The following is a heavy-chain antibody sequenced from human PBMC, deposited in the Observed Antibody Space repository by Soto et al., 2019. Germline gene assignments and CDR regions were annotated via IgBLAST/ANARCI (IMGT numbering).Heavy chain of an antibody. CDR2: ISAYSGNT. Sequence: GGSLRLSCAASGFTFSSYAMSWVRQAPGQGLEWMGCISAYSGNTNYAQKLQGRVTMTTDTSTSTAYMELRSLRSDDTAVYYCARYPLNYYDSSGYYPFDYWGQGTLVTVSS. CDR3: ARYPLNYYDSSGYYPFDY. V-gene: IGHV1-18*01. CDR1: GFTFSSYA. D-gene: IGHD3-22*01. J-gene: IGHJ4*02.